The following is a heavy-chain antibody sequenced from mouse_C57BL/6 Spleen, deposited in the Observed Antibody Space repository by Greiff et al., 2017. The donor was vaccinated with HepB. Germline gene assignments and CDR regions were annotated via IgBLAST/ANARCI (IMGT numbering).Heavy chain of an antibody. V-gene: IGHV5-4*01. CDR1: GFTFSSYA. D-gene: IGHD2-12*01. Sequence: EVQLQQSGGGLVKPGGSLKLSCAASGFTFSSYAMSWVRQTPEKRLEWVATISDGGSYTYYPDNVKGRFTISRDNAKNNLYLQMSHLKSEDTAMYYCAREKRNYTFAYWGQGTLVTVSA. CDR2: ISDGGSYT. CDR3: AREKRNYTFAY. J-gene: IGHJ3*01.